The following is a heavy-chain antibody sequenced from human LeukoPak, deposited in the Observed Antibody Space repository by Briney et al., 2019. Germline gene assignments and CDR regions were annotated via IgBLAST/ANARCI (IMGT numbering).Heavy chain of an antibody. V-gene: IGHV3-66*02. Sequence: GGSLRLSYAASGFTVSSNYMSWVRQAPGKGLEWVSVIYSGGSTYYADSVKGRFTISRDNSKNTLYLQMNSLRAEDTAVYYCARDVYDRGMDVWGQGTTVTVSS. CDR2: IYSGGST. CDR1: GFTVSSNY. J-gene: IGHJ6*02. CDR3: ARDVYDRGMDV. D-gene: IGHD3-22*01.